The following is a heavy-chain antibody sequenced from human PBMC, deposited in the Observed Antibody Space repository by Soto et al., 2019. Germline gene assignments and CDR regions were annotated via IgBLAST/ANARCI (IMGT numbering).Heavy chain of an antibody. CDR3: ASGITMILGGRGVWFDP. Sequence: QVQLQESGPGLVKPSQTLSLTCTVSGGSIRSGDYYWSWIRQPPGKGLEWIGYIYYSGSTYYNPSLKSRVTIPGDTSKTQFSRKLSSVTAADTAVYYCASGITMILGGRGVWFDPWGQGTLVTVSS. CDR2: IYYSGST. D-gene: IGHD3-22*01. J-gene: IGHJ5*02. V-gene: IGHV4-30-4*01. CDR1: GGSIRSGDYY.